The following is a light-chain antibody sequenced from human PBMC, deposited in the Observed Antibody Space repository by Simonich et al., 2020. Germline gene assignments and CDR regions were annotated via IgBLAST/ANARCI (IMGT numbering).Light chain of an antibody. CDR1: SSDVGGSNY. J-gene: IGLJ3*02. V-gene: IGLV2-11*01. CDR3: CSYAGSYTWV. CDR2: DVS. Sequence: QSALTQPRSVSGSPGQSVTIPCTGTSSDVGGSNYVSWYQQHPGKAPNLMIYDVSKRPSGVPDRFSGSKSGNTASLTISGLQAEDEADYYCCSYAGSYTWVFGGGTKLTVL.